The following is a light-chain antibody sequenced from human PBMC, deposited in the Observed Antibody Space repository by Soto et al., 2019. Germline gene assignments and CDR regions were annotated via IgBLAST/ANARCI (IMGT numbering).Light chain of an antibody. V-gene: IGLV2-11*01. CDR2: DVS. CDR3: CSYAGNPYV. Sequence: QSPLTQPRSVSESPGQSVTISCTGTSSDVGGYNYVSWYQQHPGKAPKLMIYDVSKRPSGVPDRFSGSKSGNTASLTISGLRAEDEADYYCCSYAGNPYVFGTGTKVTVL. J-gene: IGLJ1*01. CDR1: SSDVGGYNY.